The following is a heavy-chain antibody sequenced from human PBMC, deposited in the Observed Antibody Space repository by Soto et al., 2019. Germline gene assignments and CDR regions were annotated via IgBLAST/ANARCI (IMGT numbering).Heavy chain of an antibody. V-gene: IGHV3-15*01. D-gene: IGHD3-10*01. J-gene: IGHJ6*02. CDR2: IKSKTDGGTT. Sequence: GGSLRLSCAASGFTFSNAWMSWVRQAPGKGLEWVGRIKSKTDGGTTDYAAPVKGRFTISRDDSKNTLYLQMNSLKTEDTAVYYCTTGGRGSGSYLYYYYYGMDVWGQGTKVTVSS. CDR1: GFTFSNAW. CDR3: TTGGRGSGSYLYYYYYGMDV.